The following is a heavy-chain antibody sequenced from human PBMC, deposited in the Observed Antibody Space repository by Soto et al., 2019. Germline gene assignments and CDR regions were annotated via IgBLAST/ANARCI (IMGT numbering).Heavy chain of an antibody. D-gene: IGHD2-2*01. CDR1: GYTFTSYY. J-gene: IGHJ4*02. CDR3: ARDYIVVVPAAMLDY. Sequence: QVQLVQSGAEVKKPGASVKVSCKASGYTFTSYYMHWVRQALGQGLEWMGIINPSGGSTSYAQKFQGRVTMTRDTSTSTVYMELSSLRSEDTAVYYCARDYIVVVPAAMLDYWGQGTLVTVSS. CDR2: INPSGGST. V-gene: IGHV1-46*03.